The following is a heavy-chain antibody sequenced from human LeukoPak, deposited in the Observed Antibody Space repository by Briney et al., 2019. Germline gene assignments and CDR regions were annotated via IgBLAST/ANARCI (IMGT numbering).Heavy chain of an antibody. Sequence: GGSLRLSCAASGFTFDDYAMHWVRQAPGKGLEWVSSISWNSGSIAYGDSVKGRFTISRDNAKNSLYLQMSSLRAEDTAFYYCAKDSSMVRGVINCWGQGTLVTVSS. J-gene: IGHJ4*02. CDR2: ISWNSGSI. V-gene: IGHV3-9*01. CDR3: AKDSSMVRGVINC. D-gene: IGHD3-10*01. CDR1: GFTFDDYA.